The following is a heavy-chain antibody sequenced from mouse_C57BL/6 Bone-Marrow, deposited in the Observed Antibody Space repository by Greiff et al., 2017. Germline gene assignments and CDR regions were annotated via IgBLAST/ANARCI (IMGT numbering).Heavy chain of an antibody. CDR3: ARGEDYYGSSYGEYYFDY. CDR1: GYTFTSYG. Sequence: VKLMESGAELARPGASVKLSCKASGYTFTSYGISWVKQRTGQGLEWIGEIYPRSGNTYYNEKFKGKATLTADKSSSTAYMELRSLTSEDSAVYFCARGEDYYGSSYGEYYFDYGGQGTTLTVSS. D-gene: IGHD1-1*01. V-gene: IGHV1-81*01. CDR2: IYPRSGNT. J-gene: IGHJ2*01.